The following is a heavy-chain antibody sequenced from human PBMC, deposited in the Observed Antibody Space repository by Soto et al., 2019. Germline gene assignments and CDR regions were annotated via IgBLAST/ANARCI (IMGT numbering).Heavy chain of an antibody. D-gene: IGHD5-18*01. CDR3: ARDRGYSYGPPTPYYYYGMDV. Sequence: QVQLQESGPGLVKPSETLSLTCTVSGGSISSYYWSWIRQPAGKGLEWIGRIYTSGSTNYNPSLKSRGTMSVDTSKHQFSLKLSSVNAADTAVYYCARDRGYSYGPPTPYYYYGMDVWGQGTTVTVSS. V-gene: IGHV4-4*07. J-gene: IGHJ6*02. CDR1: GGSISSYY. CDR2: IYTSGST.